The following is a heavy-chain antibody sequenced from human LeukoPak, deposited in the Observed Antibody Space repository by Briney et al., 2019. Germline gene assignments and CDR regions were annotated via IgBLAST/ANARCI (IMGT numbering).Heavy chain of an antibody. Sequence: SETLSLTCAVYGGSFSGYYWSWIRQPPGKGLEWIGEINHSGSTNYNPSLKSRVTISVDTSKNQFSLKLSSVTAADTAVYDCARGLHYYDSSGTNFDYWGQGTLVTVSS. V-gene: IGHV4-34*01. D-gene: IGHD3-22*01. CDR3: ARGLHYYDSSGTNFDY. CDR1: GGSFSGYY. J-gene: IGHJ4*02. CDR2: INHSGST.